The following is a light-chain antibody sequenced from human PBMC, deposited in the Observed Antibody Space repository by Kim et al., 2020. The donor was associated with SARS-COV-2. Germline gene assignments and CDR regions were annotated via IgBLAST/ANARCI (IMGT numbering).Light chain of an antibody. Sequence: APVGDRVTITCRASKNIRNYVNWYQQKPGRAPSLLIYAASSLQSGVPSRFSGGGSGTDFTLTISSLQSEDSASYYCQQSYTTPRTFGQGTKVDIK. CDR2: AAS. V-gene: IGKV1-39*01. J-gene: IGKJ1*01. CDR1: KNIRNY. CDR3: QQSYTTPRT.